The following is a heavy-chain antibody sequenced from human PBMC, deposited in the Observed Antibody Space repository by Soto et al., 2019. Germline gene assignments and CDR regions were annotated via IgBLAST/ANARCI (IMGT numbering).Heavy chain of an antibody. CDR3: AKGFIAAAGIMDY. J-gene: IGHJ4*02. CDR2: ISYDGSNK. D-gene: IGHD6-13*01. Sequence: PGGSLRLSCSASGFTFRSYGMHWVRQAPGKGLEWVAVISYDGSNKYYADSVKGRFTISRDNSKNTLYLQMNSLRAEDTAVYYCAKGFIAAAGIMDYWGQGTLVPVSS. CDR1: GFTFRSYG. V-gene: IGHV3-30*18.